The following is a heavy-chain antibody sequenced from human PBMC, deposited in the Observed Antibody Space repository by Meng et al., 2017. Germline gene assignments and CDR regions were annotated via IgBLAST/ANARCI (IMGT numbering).Heavy chain of an antibody. D-gene: IGHD6-19*01. CDR3: AREPGSSGWNYFDS. J-gene: IGHJ4*02. CDR1: GYTLTSYS. CDR2: INAGNANT. Sequence: QVQLVQSGAEVKKPGASVKVSCKASGYTLTSYSMHWVRQAPGQRLEWMGWINAGNANTKYSQKFQDRVTITMDTSASTAYMELSSLRSEDTAMYYCAREPGSSGWNYFDSWGQGTLVTVSS. V-gene: IGHV1-3*01.